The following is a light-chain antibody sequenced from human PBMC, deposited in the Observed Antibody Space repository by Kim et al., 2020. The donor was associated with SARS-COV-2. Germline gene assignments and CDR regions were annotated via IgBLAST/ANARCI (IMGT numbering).Light chain of an antibody. CDR3: QVWDKSIVV. CDR1: NIGGRN. V-gene: IGLV3-9*01. Sequence: SVALGQTAKIACGGNNIGGRNLHWYQQKAGQAPVLVICRDSQRPSGIPDRFSGSNSGHMATLTIARAQAGDEADYYCQVWDKSIVVFGGGTQLTVL. J-gene: IGLJ3*02. CDR2: RDS.